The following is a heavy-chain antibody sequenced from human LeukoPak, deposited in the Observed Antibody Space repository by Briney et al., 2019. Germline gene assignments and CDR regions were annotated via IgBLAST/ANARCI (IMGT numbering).Heavy chain of an antibody. CDR1: GFTVSSNY. D-gene: IGHD2-21*02. J-gene: IGHJ3*02. CDR2: IYSGGST. CDR3: AREAQYCGGDCPNDAFDI. Sequence: PGGSLRLSCAASGFTVSSNYMSWVRQAPGKGLEWVSVIYSGGSTYYADSVKGRFTISRDNSKNTLYLQMNSLRAEDTAVYYCAREAQYCGGDCPNDAFDIWGQGTMVTVSS. V-gene: IGHV3-53*01.